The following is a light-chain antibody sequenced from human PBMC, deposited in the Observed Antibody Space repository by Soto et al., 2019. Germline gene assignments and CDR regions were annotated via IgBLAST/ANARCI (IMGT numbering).Light chain of an antibody. CDR2: ENN. CDR1: SSNIGAGYE. V-gene: IGLV1-40*01. J-gene: IGLJ1*01. Sequence: QSVLTQPPSVSGAPGQRVTISCTGSSSNIGAGYEAHWYQQVPGTAPKLLIYENNNRPSGVPYRFSGSKSGTSASLAITGLQADDEAEYYCQSYDSSLSGYVFGTGTKLTVL. CDR3: QSYDSSLSGYV.